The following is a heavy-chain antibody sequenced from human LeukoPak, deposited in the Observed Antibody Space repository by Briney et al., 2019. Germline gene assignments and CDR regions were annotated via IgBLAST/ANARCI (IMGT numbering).Heavy chain of an antibody. Sequence: ASVKVSCKASGYTFTSYMHWVRQAPGQGLEWMGIINPSGGSTSYAQKFQGRVTMTRDMSTSTDYMELSSLRSEDTAVYYCARDRAAGTGYFDYWGQGTLVTVSS. D-gene: IGHD6-13*01. CDR3: ARDRAAGTGYFDY. V-gene: IGHV1-46*01. J-gene: IGHJ4*02. CDR2: INPSGGST. CDR1: GYTFTSY.